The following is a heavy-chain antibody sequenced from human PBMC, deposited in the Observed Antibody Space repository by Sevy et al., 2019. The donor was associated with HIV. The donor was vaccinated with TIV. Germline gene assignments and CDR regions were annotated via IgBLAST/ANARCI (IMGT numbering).Heavy chain of an antibody. V-gene: IGHV1-2*02. Sequence: ASVKVSCKASGYTFTDYFMHWVRQAPGQGLEWMGWINPNSGGTNYAQKFQGRVSMTRDTSISTAYMELNRLRSDDTAVYYSARGQLQFLEWLLGDSWGQGTLVTVSS. CDR2: INPNSGGT. CDR3: ARGQLQFLEWLLGDS. CDR1: GYTFTDYF. J-gene: IGHJ4*02. D-gene: IGHD3-3*01.